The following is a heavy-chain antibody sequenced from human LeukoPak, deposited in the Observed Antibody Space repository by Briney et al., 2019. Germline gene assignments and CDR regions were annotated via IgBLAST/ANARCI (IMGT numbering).Heavy chain of an antibody. CDR3: ARESYSSSSGFDY. D-gene: IGHD6-6*01. CDR2: ISAYNGNT. J-gene: IGHJ4*02. Sequence: ASVKVSCKASGYTFTSYGISWVRQAPGQGLEWMGWISAYNGNTNYAQKFQGRVTMTRNTSISTAYMELSSLRSEDTAVYYCARESYSSSSGFDYWGQGTLVTVSS. CDR1: GYTFTSYG. V-gene: IGHV1-18*01.